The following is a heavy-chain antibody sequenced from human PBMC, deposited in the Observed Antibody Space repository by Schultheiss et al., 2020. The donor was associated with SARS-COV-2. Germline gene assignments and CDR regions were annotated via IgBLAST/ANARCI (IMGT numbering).Heavy chain of an antibody. V-gene: IGHV1-2*02. CDR3: ALITFGGVIVPDLDY. CDR1: GGTFSSYA. D-gene: IGHD3-16*02. Sequence: ASVKVSCKASGGTFSSYAISWVRQAPGQGLEWMGWINPNSGGTNYAQKFQGRVAMTSDTSISTAYMELSRLRSDDTAVYYCALITFGGVIVPDLDYWGQGTLVTVSS. CDR2: INPNSGGT. J-gene: IGHJ4*02.